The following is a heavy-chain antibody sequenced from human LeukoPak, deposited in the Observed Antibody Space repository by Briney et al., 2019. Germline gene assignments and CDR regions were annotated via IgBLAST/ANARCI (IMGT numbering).Heavy chain of an antibody. CDR1: GLSFRSND. CDR2: ISSGGSTI. CDR3: GAAWQFVGAFDL. J-gene: IGHJ3*01. D-gene: IGHD3-10*01. Sequence: GSLRLSCAASGLSFRSNDFYWVRQAPPQGPERHSYISSGGSTIKYAESVNGRFTITRDAAMQSLYLQMSSRRAEDTAIYSRGAAWQFVGAFDLSGHGRLVTVSS. V-gene: IGHV3-48*03.